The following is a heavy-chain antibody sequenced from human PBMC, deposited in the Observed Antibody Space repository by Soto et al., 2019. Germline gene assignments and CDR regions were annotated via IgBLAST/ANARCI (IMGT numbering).Heavy chain of an antibody. V-gene: IGHV5-51*01. CDR3: ARPYSGYDYPYYFDY. D-gene: IGHD5-12*01. CDR2: IYPGDSDT. Sequence: PGESLKISCKGSGYSFTSYWIGWVRQMPGKGLEWMGIIYPGDSDTRYSPSFQGQVTISADKSISTAYLQWSSLKASDTAMYYCARPYSGYDYPYYFDYWGQGTLVTVSS. J-gene: IGHJ4*02. CDR1: GYSFTSYW.